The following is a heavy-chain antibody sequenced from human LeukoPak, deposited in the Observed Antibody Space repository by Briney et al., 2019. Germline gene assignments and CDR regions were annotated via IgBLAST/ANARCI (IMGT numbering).Heavy chain of an antibody. CDR3: ARDRHSSSWYWFDP. D-gene: IGHD6-13*01. J-gene: IGHJ5*02. CDR2: MNPNSGNT. CDR1: GYTFTSYD. Sequence: ASVKVSCKASGYTFTSYDINWVRQATGQGLEWMGWMNPNSGNTGYAQKFQGRVTITTDESTSTAYMELSSLRSEDTAVYYCARDRHSSSWYWFDPWGQGTLVTVSS. V-gene: IGHV1-8*01.